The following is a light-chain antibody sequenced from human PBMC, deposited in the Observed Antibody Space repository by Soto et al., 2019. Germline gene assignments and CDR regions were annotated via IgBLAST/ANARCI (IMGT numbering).Light chain of an antibody. CDR3: QQYFRAPLT. CDR1: QSILSSSNNKNY. CDR2: WAS. V-gene: IGKV4-1*01. J-gene: IGKJ4*01. Sequence: DIVMTQSPDSLAVSLGERATINCKSSQSILSSSNNKNYLAWYQQRPGQPPKLLIYWASTRQSGVPDRISGSGSGADFTLTISSLQAADVAVYYCQQYFRAPLTFGGGTKVEIK.